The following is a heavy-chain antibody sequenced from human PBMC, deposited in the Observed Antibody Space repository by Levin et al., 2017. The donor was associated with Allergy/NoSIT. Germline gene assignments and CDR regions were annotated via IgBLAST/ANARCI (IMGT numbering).Heavy chain of an antibody. CDR3: ARERADWYYGSGSSPTYRYYDYGMDV. V-gene: IGHV3-13*01. CDR1: GFTFSSYD. Sequence: PGGSLRLSCAASGFTFSSYDMHWVRQATGKGLEWVSAIGTAGDTYYPGSVKGRFTISRENAKNSLYLQMNSLRAGDTAVYYCARERADWYYGSGSSPTYRYYDYGMDVWGQGTTVTVSS. D-gene: IGHD3-10*01. CDR2: IGTAGDT. J-gene: IGHJ6*02.